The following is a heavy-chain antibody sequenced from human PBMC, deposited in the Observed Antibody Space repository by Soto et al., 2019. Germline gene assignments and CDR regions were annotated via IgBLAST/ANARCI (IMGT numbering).Heavy chain of an antibody. Sequence: GGSLRLSCAASGFTFSSYAMSWVRQAPGKGLEWVSAISGSGGSTYYADSVKGRFTISRDNSKNTLYLQMNSLRAEDTAVYYCAKDAMSEDYGSDDAFDIWGQGTMVTVSS. J-gene: IGHJ3*02. D-gene: IGHD3-10*01. CDR1: GFTFSSYA. CDR3: AKDAMSEDYGSDDAFDI. CDR2: ISGSGGST. V-gene: IGHV3-23*01.